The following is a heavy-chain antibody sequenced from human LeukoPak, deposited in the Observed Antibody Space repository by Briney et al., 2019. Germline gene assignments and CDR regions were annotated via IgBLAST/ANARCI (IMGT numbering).Heavy chain of an antibody. J-gene: IGHJ5*02. CDR1: GGSISSSSYY. V-gene: IGHV4-39*01. D-gene: IGHD3-22*01. CDR2: IYYGGST. Sequence: SETLSLTCTVSGGSISSSSYYWGWIRQPPGKGLEWIGSIYYGGSTYYNPSLKSRVTISVDTSKNQFSLKLSSVTAADTAVYYCARGKYYYDSSGYSNNWFDPWGQGTLVTVSS. CDR3: ARGKYYYDSSGYSNNWFDP.